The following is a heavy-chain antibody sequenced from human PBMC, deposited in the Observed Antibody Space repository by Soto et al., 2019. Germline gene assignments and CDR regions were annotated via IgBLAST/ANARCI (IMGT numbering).Heavy chain of an antibody. CDR1: RYTFTDYY. J-gene: IGHJ4*02. V-gene: IGHV1-2*02. D-gene: IGHD5-12*01. CDR2: INPNRGVT. Sequence: QVQLVQSGAEVKKPGASVKVSCKASRYTFTDYYIHWVRQSPGQGLEWMGWINPNRGVTQFPQKFQGRFIMTRDPSISTVYMELSRLTSAATAVYYCVRAGLTTLELATTYWGQGTLLTVSS. CDR3: VRAGLTTLELATTY.